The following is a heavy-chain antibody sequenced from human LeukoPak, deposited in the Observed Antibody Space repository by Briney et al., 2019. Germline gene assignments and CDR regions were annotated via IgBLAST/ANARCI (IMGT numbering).Heavy chain of an antibody. Sequence: SVKVSCKASGGTFSSYAISWVRQAPGQGLEWMGGIIPIFGTANYAQKFQGRVTITADKSTSTAYMELSSLRSEDTAVYYCAREADIVVVPAAIKYYCYYGMDVWGKGTTVTVSS. V-gene: IGHV1-69*06. J-gene: IGHJ6*04. CDR3: AREADIVVVPAAIKYYCYYGMDV. CDR2: IIPIFGTA. D-gene: IGHD2-2*02. CDR1: GGTFSSYA.